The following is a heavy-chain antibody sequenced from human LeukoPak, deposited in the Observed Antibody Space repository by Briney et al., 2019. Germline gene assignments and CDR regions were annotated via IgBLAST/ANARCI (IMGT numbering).Heavy chain of an antibody. J-gene: IGHJ6*03. V-gene: IGHV1-69*01. CDR3: ARDRVKYCSSTSCLGVGDYYYYYMDV. CDR1: GGTFSSYA. Sequence: SVKVSCKASGGTFSSYAISWVRQAPGQGLEWMGGIIPIFGTANYAQKFQGRVTITADESTSAAYMELSSLRSEDTAVYYCARDRVKYCSSTSCLGVGDYYYYYMDVWGKGTTVTVSS. CDR2: IIPIFGTA. D-gene: IGHD2-2*01.